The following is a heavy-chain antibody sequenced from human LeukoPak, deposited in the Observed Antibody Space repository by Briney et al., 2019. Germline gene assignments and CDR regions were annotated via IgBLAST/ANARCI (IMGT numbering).Heavy chain of an antibody. Sequence: PSETLSLTCAVYGGSFSGYYWSWIRQPPGKGLEWIGEINHSGSTNYNPSLKSRVTISVDTSKNQFSLKLSSVTAADTAVYYCARGGGNEGYWGQGTLVTVSS. J-gene: IGHJ4*02. CDR2: INHSGST. CDR3: ARGGGNEGY. CDR1: GGSFSGYY. D-gene: IGHD4-23*01. V-gene: IGHV4-34*01.